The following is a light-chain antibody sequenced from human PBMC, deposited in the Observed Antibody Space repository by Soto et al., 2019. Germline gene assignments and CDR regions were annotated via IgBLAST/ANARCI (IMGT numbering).Light chain of an antibody. CDR1: QSISSY. Sequence: DIQMTQSPSSLSASVGDRVTITCRASQSISSYLNWHQQKPGKAPKLLIYAASSLQSGVPSRFSGSGSGTDFTLTISSLQPEDFATYYCQQSYSTPPYTFVQGTKLEIK. J-gene: IGKJ2*01. V-gene: IGKV1-39*01. CDR2: AAS. CDR3: QQSYSTPPYT.